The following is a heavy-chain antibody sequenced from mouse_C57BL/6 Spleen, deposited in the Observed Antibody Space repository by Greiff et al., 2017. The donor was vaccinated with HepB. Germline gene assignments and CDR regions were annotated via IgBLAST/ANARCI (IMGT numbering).Heavy chain of an antibody. CDR2: INPGSGGT. Sequence: VQLQQSGAELVRPGTSVKVSCKASGYAFTNYLIEWVKQRPGQGLEWIGVINPGSGGTNYNEKFKGKATLTADKSSSTAYMQLSSLTSEDSAVYFCARGPVYDYDVDAMDYWGQGTSVTVSS. CDR3: ARGPVYDYDVDAMDY. D-gene: IGHD2-4*01. V-gene: IGHV1-54*01. J-gene: IGHJ4*01. CDR1: GYAFTNYL.